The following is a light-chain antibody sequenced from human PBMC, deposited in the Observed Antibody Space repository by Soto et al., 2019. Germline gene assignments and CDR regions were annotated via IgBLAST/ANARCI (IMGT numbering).Light chain of an antibody. J-gene: IGKJ2*01. Sequence: EIVLTQSPGTLSLSPGERATLSCRASQSVNSNYVTWYQQKPGQAPMLLIYGASSRATGIPDRFSGSGSGTDFTLTISRLEPEDFAVYYCQQYGSSFRYTFGQGTKLEIK. CDR3: QQYGSSFRYT. CDR2: GAS. V-gene: IGKV3-20*01. CDR1: QSVNSNY.